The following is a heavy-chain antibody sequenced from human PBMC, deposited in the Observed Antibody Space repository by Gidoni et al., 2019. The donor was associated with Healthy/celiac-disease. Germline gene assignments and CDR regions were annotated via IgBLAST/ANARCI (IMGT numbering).Heavy chain of an antibody. V-gene: IGHV2-5*02. Sequence: QITLKESGPTLVKPTQTITLTCTFSGFSLRTSGVGVGWIRQPTGKALEWLALIYWDDAKRYSPSLKSMLTITKDTSKNQVVLTMTNMDPVDTATYYCAHRMRVSYYPDWCQGTLVTVSS. D-gene: IGHD1-26*01. J-gene: IGHJ4*02. CDR2: IYWDDAK. CDR3: AHRMRVSYYPD. CDR1: GFSLRTSGVG.